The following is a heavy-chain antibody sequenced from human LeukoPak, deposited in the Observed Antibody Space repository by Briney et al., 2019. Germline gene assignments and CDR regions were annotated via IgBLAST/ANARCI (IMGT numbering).Heavy chain of an antibody. D-gene: IGHD2-21*02. CDR2: IHHDGTSI. V-gene: IGHV3-74*01. Sequence: GGSLRLSCVASGFSFRYDWLHWVRQAPGKGLEWVSYIHHDGTSISYADSVKGRFSISRDDARNIMYLQLNSLRVEDTAVYFCARDFGRHGDSLGLDAWGLGTTVTVSS. J-gene: IGHJ6*02. CDR3: ARDFGRHGDSLGLDA. CDR1: GFSFRYDW.